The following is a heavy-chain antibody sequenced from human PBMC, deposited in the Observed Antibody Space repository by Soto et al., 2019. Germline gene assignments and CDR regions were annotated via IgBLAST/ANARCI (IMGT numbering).Heavy chain of an antibody. J-gene: IGHJ4*02. Sequence: EVQLVASGGGLVKPGGSLRLSCAASGFTFSTYSLHWVRQAPGKGLEWVSSISSTSSYIYYADSVKGRFTISRDNAKNSLYLQMNSLRAEDTAVYYCVRDVNFYDSSGYRDYWCQGALVTVSS. CDR2: ISSTSSYI. V-gene: IGHV3-21*01. D-gene: IGHD3-22*01. CDR1: GFTFSTYS. CDR3: VRDVNFYDSSGYRDY.